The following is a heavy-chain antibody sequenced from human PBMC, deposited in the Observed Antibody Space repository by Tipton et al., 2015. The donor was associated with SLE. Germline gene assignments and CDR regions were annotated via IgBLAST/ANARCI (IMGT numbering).Heavy chain of an antibody. Sequence: TLSLTCAVYGGSFSGYYWSWIRQPPGKGLEWIGEINHSGSPNYNPSLKSRVTISVDTSKNQFSLKLSSVTAADTAVYYCATREGGFYYFDYWGQGTLVTVSS. CDR1: GGSFSGYY. J-gene: IGHJ4*02. V-gene: IGHV4-34*01. D-gene: IGHD5-24*01. CDR2: INHSGSP. CDR3: ATREGGFYYFDY.